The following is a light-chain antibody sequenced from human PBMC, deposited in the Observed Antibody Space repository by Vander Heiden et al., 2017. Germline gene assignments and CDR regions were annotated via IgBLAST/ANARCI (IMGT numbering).Light chain of an antibody. J-gene: IGKJ2*01. CDR2: AAS. CDR3: QHSSNTTT. Sequence: DIQMTQSPSSLSASVGDRVIITCRASQTIGSYLNWYHQKPGKAPKVLIYAASNLQSGVPSRFSGRGSGTDFTLTISRLQPEDFATYYCQHSSNTTTFGQGTKLEIK. CDR1: QTIGSY. V-gene: IGKV1-39*01.